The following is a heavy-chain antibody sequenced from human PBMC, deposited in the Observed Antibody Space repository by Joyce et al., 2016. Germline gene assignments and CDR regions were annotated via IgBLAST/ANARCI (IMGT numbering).Heavy chain of an antibody. J-gene: IGHJ4*02. CDR3: ARSLSYSSRRSLRFYYFDF. D-gene: IGHD2-2*01. Sequence: QVQLVQSGAEVKKSGSSVKISCTASGGTFNFYAINWVRQAPGQGPEWLGGIIPVYESPDYAQKFQGRVTITADESTSTSYMELTSLTSEDTAVYDCARSLSYSSRRSLRFYYFDFWGQGTRVTVSS. CDR1: GGTFNFYA. V-gene: IGHV1-69*01. CDR2: IIPVYESP.